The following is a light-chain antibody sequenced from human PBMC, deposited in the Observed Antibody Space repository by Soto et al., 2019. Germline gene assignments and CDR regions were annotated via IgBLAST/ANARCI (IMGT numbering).Light chain of an antibody. Sequence: LTQPASVSGSPGQSVTISCTGTSSDVGAYTSVSWYQHHPGKAPKVMIYEVNKRPSGISNRFSGSKSVNTASLTISGLQPEDEAHYYCSSYTSDNRDYVFGTGTKVTVL. J-gene: IGLJ1*01. CDR2: EVN. V-gene: IGLV2-14*01. CDR3: SSYTSDNRDYV. CDR1: SSDVGAYTS.